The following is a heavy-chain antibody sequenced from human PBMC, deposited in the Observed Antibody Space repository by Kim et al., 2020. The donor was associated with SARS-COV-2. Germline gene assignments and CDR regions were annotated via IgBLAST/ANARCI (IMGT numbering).Heavy chain of an antibody. CDR1: GYTFTTYY. J-gene: IGHJ4*02. CDR3: AREGDSRGYYYLDS. V-gene: IGHV1-46*01. Sequence: ASVKVSCKASGYTFTTYYMHWVRQAPGQGLEWMGIIIPGSGDTSYAQKFQGRVTMTRDTSTSAVYMELSSLRSDDTAVYYCAREGDSRGYYYLDSWGQGTLVTVSS. CDR2: IIPGSGDT. D-gene: IGHD3-22*01.